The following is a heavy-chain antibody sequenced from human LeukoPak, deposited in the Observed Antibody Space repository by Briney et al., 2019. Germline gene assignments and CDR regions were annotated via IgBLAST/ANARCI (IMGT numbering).Heavy chain of an antibody. CDR2: ISAYNGNT. CDR3: ARDRAFRRSDY. CDR1: GYTFTSYG. Sequence: ASVKVSCKASGYTFTSYGISWFRQAPGQGPEWMGWISAYNGNTNYAKKLQGRVTKTTDTSTSAAYMERRSLRSDVSAVYDWARDRAFRRSDYWGQGTLVTVSS. V-gene: IGHV1-18*01. J-gene: IGHJ4*02. D-gene: IGHD2/OR15-2a*01.